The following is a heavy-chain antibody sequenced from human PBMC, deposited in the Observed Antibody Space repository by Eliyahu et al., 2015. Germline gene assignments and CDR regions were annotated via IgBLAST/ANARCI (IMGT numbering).Heavy chain of an antibody. Sequence: EVQLVESGGGLVQPGGSLRLSCAASGFTFSSYAMHWVRQAPGKGLEYVSAISSNGGSTYYANSVKGRFTISRDNSKNTLYLQMGSLRAEDMAVYYCARAAIFGVNAFDIWGQGTMVTVSS. D-gene: IGHD3-3*01. CDR1: GFTFSSYA. CDR2: ISSNGGST. CDR3: ARAAIFGVNAFDI. J-gene: IGHJ3*02. V-gene: IGHV3-64*01.